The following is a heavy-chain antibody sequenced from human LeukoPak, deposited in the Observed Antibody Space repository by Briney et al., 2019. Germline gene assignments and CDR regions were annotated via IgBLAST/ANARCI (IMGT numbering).Heavy chain of an antibody. CDR1: GGSFSGYY. CDR3: ARHPPELRGDYFDY. D-gene: IGHD1-26*01. Sequence: SETLSLTCAVYGGSFSGYYWSWIRQPPGKGLEWVGEINHSGSTNYNPSLKRRVTISVDTSKNQFSLKLNSVTASDTAVYYCARHPPELRGDYFDYWGQGTLVTVSS. V-gene: IGHV4-34*01. J-gene: IGHJ4*02. CDR2: INHSGST.